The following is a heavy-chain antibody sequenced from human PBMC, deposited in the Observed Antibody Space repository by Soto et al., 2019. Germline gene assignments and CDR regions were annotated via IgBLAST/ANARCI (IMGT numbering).Heavy chain of an antibody. J-gene: IGHJ3*02. CDR3: AKDNYDILTGYYIEAPSDAFDI. CDR2: ISGSGGST. V-gene: IGHV3-23*01. CDR1: GFTFSSYA. D-gene: IGHD3-9*01. Sequence: GGSPRLSCAASGFTFSSYAMSWVRQAPGKGLEWVSAISGSGGSTYYADSVKGRFTISRDNSKNTLYLQMNSLRAEDTAVYYCAKDNYDILTGYYIEAPSDAFDIWGQGTMVTVSS.